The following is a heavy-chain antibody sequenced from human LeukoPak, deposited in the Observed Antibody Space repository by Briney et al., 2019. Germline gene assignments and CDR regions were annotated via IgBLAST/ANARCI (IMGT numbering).Heavy chain of an antibody. Sequence: SETLSLTCAVYGGSFSGYYWSWIRQPPGKGLEWIGEINHSGSTNYNPSLKSRVTISVETSKNQFSLKLSSVTAADTAVYYCARGEYSSSRDAFDIWGQGTMVTVSS. CDR1: GGSFSGYY. CDR3: ARGEYSSSRDAFDI. J-gene: IGHJ3*02. D-gene: IGHD6-6*01. CDR2: INHSGST. V-gene: IGHV4-34*01.